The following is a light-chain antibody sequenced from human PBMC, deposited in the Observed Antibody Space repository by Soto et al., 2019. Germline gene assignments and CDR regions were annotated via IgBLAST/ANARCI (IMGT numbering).Light chain of an antibody. J-gene: IGKJ4*01. Sequence: PGERATLSCRASQSVSSNLAWYQQKPGQAPRLLIYGASTRATGIPARFSGSGSGTEFTLTISSLQSEDFAVYYCQQYNNWPFTFGGGTKVEIK. CDR3: QQYNNWPFT. CDR2: GAS. CDR1: QSVSSN. V-gene: IGKV3-15*01.